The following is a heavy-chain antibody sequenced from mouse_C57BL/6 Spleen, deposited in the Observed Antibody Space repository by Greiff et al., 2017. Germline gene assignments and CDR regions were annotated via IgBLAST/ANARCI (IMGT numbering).Heavy chain of an antibody. V-gene: IGHV1-42*01. J-gene: IGHJ2*01. Sequence: VHVKQSGPELVKPGASVKISCKASGYSFTGYYMNWVKQSPEKSLEWIGEINPSTGGTTYNQKFKAKATLTVDKSSSTAYMQLKSLTSEDSAVYYCARGVVAPDYWGQGTTLTVSS. CDR1: GYSFTGYY. CDR3: ARGVVAPDY. D-gene: IGHD1-1*01. CDR2: INPSTGGT.